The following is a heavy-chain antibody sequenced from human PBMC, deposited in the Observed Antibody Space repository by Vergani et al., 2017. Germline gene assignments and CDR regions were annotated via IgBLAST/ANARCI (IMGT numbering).Heavy chain of an antibody. Sequence: QLQLQESGPGLVKPSETLSLTCTVSGGSISSSSYYWGWIRQPPGKGLEWIGSIYYSGSTYYNPSLKSRVTISVDTAKNQFSLKLSSVTAADTAVYYCARDQGRNAKQDTAMGMTPLYYYYGMDVWGQGTTVTVSS. CDR2: IYYSGST. V-gene: IGHV4-39*02. D-gene: IGHD5-18*01. J-gene: IGHJ6*02. CDR1: GGSISSSSYY. CDR3: ARDQGRNAKQDTAMGMTPLYYYYGMDV.